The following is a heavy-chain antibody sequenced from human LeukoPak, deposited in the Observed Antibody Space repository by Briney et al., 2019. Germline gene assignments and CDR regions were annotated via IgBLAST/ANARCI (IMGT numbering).Heavy chain of an antibody. CDR1: GYTFTNYY. CDR3: ARGGAGIQLWPNYYFDY. D-gene: IGHD5-18*01. J-gene: IGHJ4*02. V-gene: IGHV1-69*13. CDR2: IIPIFGTA. Sequence: GASVKVSCKASGYTFTNYYIHWVRQAPGQGLEWMGGIIPIFGTANYAQKFQGRVTITADESTSTAYMELSSLRSEDTAVYYCARGGAGIQLWPNYYFDYWGQGTLVTVSS.